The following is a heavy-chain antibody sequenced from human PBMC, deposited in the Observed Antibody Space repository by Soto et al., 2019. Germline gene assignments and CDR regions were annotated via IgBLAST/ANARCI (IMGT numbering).Heavy chain of an antibody. CDR3: ARREWLVRDNDY. J-gene: IGHJ4*02. D-gene: IGHD6-19*01. Sequence: QLQLQESGPGLVKPSETLSLTCTVSGGSISSSSYYWGWIRQPPGKGLEWIGSIYYSGSTYYNPSLKSRVTISVDTSKNQFSLKLSSVTAADTAVYYCARREWLVRDNDYWGQGTLVTVSS. CDR2: IYYSGST. CDR1: GGSISSSSYY. V-gene: IGHV4-39*01.